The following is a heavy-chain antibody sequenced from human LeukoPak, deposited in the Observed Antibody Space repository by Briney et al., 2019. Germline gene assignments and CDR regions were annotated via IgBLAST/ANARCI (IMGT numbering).Heavy chain of an antibody. J-gene: IGHJ4*02. Sequence: GGSLRLSCAASGFTFNDHYMDWVRQAPGKGLEWIGRSRNKADSYTTEYAASVKGRFTISRDDSKNSLYLQMNSLKTEDTAVYYCARGGLYGGSSAFDYWSQGTLVTVSS. CDR2: SRNKADSYTT. D-gene: IGHD4-23*01. V-gene: IGHV3-72*01. CDR1: GFTFNDHY. CDR3: ARGGLYGGSSAFDY.